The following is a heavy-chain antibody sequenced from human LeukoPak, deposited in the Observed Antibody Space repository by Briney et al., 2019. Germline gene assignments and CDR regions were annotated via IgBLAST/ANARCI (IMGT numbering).Heavy chain of an antibody. CDR2: IKQDGSEK. CDR3: ARDSSSWPPVNLFSDY. CDR1: GFTFSSYW. D-gene: IGHD6-13*01. V-gene: IGHV3-7*01. J-gene: IGHJ4*02. Sequence: GGSLRLSCAASGFTFSSYWMSWVRQAPGKGLEWVANIKQDGSEKYYVDSVKGRFTISRDNAKNSLYLQMNSLRAEDTAVYCCARDSSSWPPVNLFSDYWGQGTLVTVSS.